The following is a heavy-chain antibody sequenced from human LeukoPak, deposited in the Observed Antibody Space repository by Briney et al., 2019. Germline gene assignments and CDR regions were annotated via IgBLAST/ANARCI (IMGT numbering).Heavy chain of an antibody. CDR2: MNTNSCNT. J-gene: IGHJ6*02. V-gene: IGHV1-8*01. CDR1: GYTFPRYH. D-gene: IGHD5-12*01. Sequence: ASVKVSCKGSGYTFPRYHINWVRQPTGQGLEWMGWMNTNSCNTGYAQKFQGRVTMTRNTSISTAYMELSSLRSEDTAVYYCARGEATIPYYYYYYGMDVWGQGTTVTVSS. CDR3: ARGEATIPYYYYYYGMDV.